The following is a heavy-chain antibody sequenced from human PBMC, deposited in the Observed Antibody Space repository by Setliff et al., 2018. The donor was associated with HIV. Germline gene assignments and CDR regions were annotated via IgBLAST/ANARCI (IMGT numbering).Heavy chain of an antibody. D-gene: IGHD3-10*01. J-gene: IGHJ3*01. V-gene: IGHV4-34*01. CDR1: GESFSGYF. Sequence: PSETLSLTCAVYGESFSGYFWSWIRQPPGKGLEWIGEINHSGSTNYNPSLKSRVSISVATSKNQFSLKLTSVTAADTAIYYCARAGNFGDWDGFDVWGQGTMVTVSS. CDR3: ARAGNFGDWDGFDV. CDR2: INHSGST.